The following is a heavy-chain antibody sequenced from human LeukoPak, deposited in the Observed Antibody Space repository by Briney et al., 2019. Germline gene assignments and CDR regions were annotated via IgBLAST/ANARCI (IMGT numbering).Heavy chain of an antibody. V-gene: IGHV7-4-1*02. CDR1: GYTFTSYA. J-gene: IGHJ6*03. CDR2: NNTNTGNP. Sequence: ASVKVSCKASGYTFTSYAMNWVRQAPGQGLEWMGLNNTNTGNPTYAQGFTVRFVFSLDTSVSTAYLQISSLKAEDTAVYYCARGLYYDFWSGYYYYYYYYMDVWGKGTTVTVS. CDR3: ARGLYYDFWSGYYYYYYYYMDV. D-gene: IGHD3-3*01.